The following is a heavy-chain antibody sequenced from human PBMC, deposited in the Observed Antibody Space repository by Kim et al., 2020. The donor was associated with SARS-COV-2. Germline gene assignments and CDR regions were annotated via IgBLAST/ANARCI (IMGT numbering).Heavy chain of an antibody. J-gene: IGHJ4*02. Sequence: GGSLRLSCAASGFTFSSYGMHWVRQAPGKGLEWVAVISYDGSNKYYADSVKGRFTISRDNSKNTLYLQMNSLRAEDTAVYYCAKGEGGKVGPTDYWGQGT. CDR3: AKGEGGKVGPTDY. D-gene: IGHD3-16*01. CDR1: GFTFSSYG. V-gene: IGHV3-30*18. CDR2: ISYDGSNK.